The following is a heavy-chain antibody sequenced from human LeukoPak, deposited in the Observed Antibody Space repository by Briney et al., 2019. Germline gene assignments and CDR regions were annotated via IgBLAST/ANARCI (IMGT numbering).Heavy chain of an antibody. CDR1: GYTFTSYA. CDR3: ASVTGIAAAGTYEWFDP. Sequence: EASVKVSCKASGYTFTSYAMHWVRQASGQRLEWMGWINAGNGNTKYSQKFQGRVTITRDTSASTAYMELSSLRSEDTAVYYCASVTGIAAAGTYEWFDPWGQGTLVTVSS. V-gene: IGHV1-3*01. D-gene: IGHD6-13*01. CDR2: INAGNGNT. J-gene: IGHJ5*02.